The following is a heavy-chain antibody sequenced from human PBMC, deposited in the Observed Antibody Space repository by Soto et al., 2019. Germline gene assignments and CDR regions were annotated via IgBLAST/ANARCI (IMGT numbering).Heavy chain of an antibody. CDR1: GYTFTTYG. CDR2: ISAYNGNT. CDR3: AKTSYWNPRSLDY. D-gene: IGHD1-1*01. Sequence: EASVKVSCKASGYTFTTYGISCVRQATGQGLEWMGWISAYNGNTNYAQKLQGRVTMTTDTSTSTAYMELRSLRSDDTAVYYCAKTSYWNPRSLDYWGQGTLVTVSS. J-gene: IGHJ4*02. V-gene: IGHV1-18*01.